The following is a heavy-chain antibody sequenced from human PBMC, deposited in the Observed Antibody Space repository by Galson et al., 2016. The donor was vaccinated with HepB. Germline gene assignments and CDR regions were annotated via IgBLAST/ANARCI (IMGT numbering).Heavy chain of an antibody. Sequence: SVKVSCKASGGSFDRTAINWVRQAPGQGPEWMGDITPVFGTTNYAQKFQGRVTISANTSTTTVYLEILSLTSEDTGVFYCARRIAAAGINWFDSWGQGTLVIFSS. CDR1: GGSFDRTA. J-gene: IGHJ5*01. CDR3: ARRIAAAGINWFDS. CDR2: ITPVFGTT. V-gene: IGHV1-69*06. D-gene: IGHD6-13*01.